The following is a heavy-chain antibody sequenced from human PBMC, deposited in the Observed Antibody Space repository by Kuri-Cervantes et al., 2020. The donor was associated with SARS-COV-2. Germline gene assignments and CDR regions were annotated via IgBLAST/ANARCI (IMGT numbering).Heavy chain of an antibody. V-gene: IGHV4-39*07. D-gene: IGHD3-16*01. J-gene: IGHJ6*03. CDR3: ARDLWGSPGYMDV. CDR2: IYYSGST. Sequence: GSLRLTCTVSGGSISSSSYYWGWIRQPPGKGLEWIGSIYYSGSTYYNPSLKSRVTISVDTSKNQFSLKLSSVTAADTAVYYRARDLWGSPGYMDVWGKGTTVTVSS. CDR1: GGSISSSSYY.